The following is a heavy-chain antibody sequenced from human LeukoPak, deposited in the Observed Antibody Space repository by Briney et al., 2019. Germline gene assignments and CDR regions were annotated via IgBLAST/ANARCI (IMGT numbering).Heavy chain of an antibody. Sequence: GGSLRLSCAASGFTFSSYSMNWVRQAPVKGLEWVSSISSSSSYIYYADSVKGRFTISRDNAKNSLYLQMNSLRAEDTAVYYCARDQGPLEWLSHFDYWGQGTLVTVSS. D-gene: IGHD3-3*01. V-gene: IGHV3-21*01. CDR3: ARDQGPLEWLSHFDY. J-gene: IGHJ4*02. CDR1: GFTFSSYS. CDR2: ISSSSSYI.